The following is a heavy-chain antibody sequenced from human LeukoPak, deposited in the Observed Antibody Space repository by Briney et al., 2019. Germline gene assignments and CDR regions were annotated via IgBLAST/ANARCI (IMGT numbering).Heavy chain of an antibody. J-gene: IGHJ5*02. CDR2: ISSSSSTI. D-gene: IGHD3-22*01. Sequence: QPGGSLRLSCADSGFTFSSYSMNWVRPAPGKGLEWVSYISSSSSTIYYAVSGKVRFTISRDNTKNSLYLQMNSLSAEDTAVYYCARVGDSSGYYYVDRWGQGTLVTVSS. V-gene: IGHV3-48*01. CDR1: GFTFSSYS. CDR3: ARVGDSSGYYYVDR.